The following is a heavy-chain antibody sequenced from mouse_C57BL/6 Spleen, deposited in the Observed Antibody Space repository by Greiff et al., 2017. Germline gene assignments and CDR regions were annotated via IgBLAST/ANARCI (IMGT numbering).Heavy chain of an antibody. J-gene: IGHJ2*01. Sequence: QVQLQQSGAELVRPGASVKLSCKASGYTFTDYYINWVKQRPGQGLEWIARIYPGSGNTYYNEKFKGKATLTAEKSSSTAYMQLSSLTSEDSAVYFCARLGPYFDYWGKGTTLTVSS. CDR3: ARLGPYFDY. CDR1: GYTFTDYY. D-gene: IGHD4-1*01. CDR2: IYPGSGNT. V-gene: IGHV1-76*01.